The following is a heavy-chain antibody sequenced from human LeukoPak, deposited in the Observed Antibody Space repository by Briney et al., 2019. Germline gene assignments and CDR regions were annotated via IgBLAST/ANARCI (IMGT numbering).Heavy chain of an antibody. V-gene: IGHV5-51*01. CDR1: GSSFTSYW. CDR2: IYPGDSDT. J-gene: IGHJ4*02. D-gene: IGHD6-6*01. Sequence: GESLQISCQGSGSSFTSYWIGWVRQMPGKGLEWMGIIYPGDSDTRYSPSFQGQVTISADKSISTAYLQWSSLRASDTAMYYCARRRIAARLWDFDYWGQGTLVTVSS. CDR3: ARRRIAARLWDFDY.